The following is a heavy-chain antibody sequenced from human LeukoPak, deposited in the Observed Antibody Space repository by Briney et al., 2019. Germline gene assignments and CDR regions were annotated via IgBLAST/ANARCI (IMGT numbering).Heavy chain of an antibody. CDR2: IYYSGST. Sequence: SQTLSLTCTVSGGSISSGGYYWSWIRQHPGKGLEWIGYIYYSGSTYYNPSLKSRVTISVDTSKNQFSLKLSSVTAADTAVYYCARGGFGGSGIFPYTWGQGTLVTVSS. V-gene: IGHV4-31*03. J-gene: IGHJ4*02. CDR3: ARGGFGGSGIFPYT. CDR1: GGSISSGGYY. D-gene: IGHD3-10*01.